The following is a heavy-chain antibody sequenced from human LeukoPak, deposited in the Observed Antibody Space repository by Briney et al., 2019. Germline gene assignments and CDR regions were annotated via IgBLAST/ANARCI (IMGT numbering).Heavy chain of an antibody. Sequence: KNGESLKISCKGSGYSFTSYWIGWVRQMPGKGLEWMGIIHPPDSDTRYSPSFQGQVTISADKSINTAYLQWNSLKASDTAMYYYARWGGYCTGGSCYPLYYFDSWGQGTLVTVSS. V-gene: IGHV5-51*01. CDR3: ARWGGYCTGGSCYPLYYFDS. D-gene: IGHD2-15*01. CDR2: IHPPDSDT. J-gene: IGHJ4*02. CDR1: GYSFTSYW.